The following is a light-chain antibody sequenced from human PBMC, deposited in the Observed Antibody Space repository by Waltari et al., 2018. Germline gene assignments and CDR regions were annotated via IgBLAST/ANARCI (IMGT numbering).Light chain of an antibody. CDR2: ENP. Sequence: QSVLTQPPSVSAAPGQRVTISCSGGSSNIGNNYVSWYRQFPGTAPQLLIYENPERPSGIPGRFSGSRSGTSATLDITGLQAGDEADYYCGTWDSSLSGAVFGGGTHLTVL. J-gene: IGLJ7*01. CDR1: SSNIGNNY. CDR3: GTWDSSLSGAV. V-gene: IGLV1-51*02.